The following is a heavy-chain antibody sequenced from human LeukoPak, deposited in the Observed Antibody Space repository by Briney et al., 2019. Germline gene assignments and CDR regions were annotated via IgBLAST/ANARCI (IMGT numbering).Heavy chain of an antibody. CDR2: INSDGSST. D-gene: IGHD6-6*01. CDR3: AREDEYSSSSGIDY. V-gene: IGHV3-74*01. Sequence: PAGSLTLSCAASGFTFSSYWMHWVRQAPGKGLVWVSRINSDGSSTSNADSVKGRFSIFRDNAKNTLYLQMISLRAEDTAVYSCAREDEYSSSSGIDYWGQGTLVTVSS. CDR1: GFTFSSYW. J-gene: IGHJ4*02.